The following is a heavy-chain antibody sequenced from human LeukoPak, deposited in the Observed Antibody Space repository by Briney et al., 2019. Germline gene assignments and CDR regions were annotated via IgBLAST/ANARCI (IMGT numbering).Heavy chain of an antibody. CDR2: IGSDYKT. CDR3: AKYLHPYVAMPV. J-gene: IGHJ6*02. Sequence: GGSLTLSCAASGSTIRVCGLTWVRQAPGKGLEWVSSIGSDYKTHYSESVKGRFAISRDNSQSTVFLQMNSLRAEDTALYYCAKYLHPYVAMPVWGQGTAVTVSS. D-gene: IGHD2-2*01. V-gene: IGHV3-23*01. CDR1: GSTIRVCG.